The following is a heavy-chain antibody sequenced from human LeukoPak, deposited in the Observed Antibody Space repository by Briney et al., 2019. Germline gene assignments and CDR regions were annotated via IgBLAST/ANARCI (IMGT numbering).Heavy chain of an antibody. CDR1: GGTFSSYA. D-gene: IGHD2-2*01. CDR3: ARVAEIVVVPAAAASYAFDI. CDR2: IIPIFGTA. Sequence: SVKVSCKASGGTFSSYAISWVRQAPGQGLEWMGGIIPIFGTANYAQKFQGRVTITTDESTSTAYMELSSLRSEDTAVYYCARVAEIVVVPAAAASYAFDIWGQGTMVTVSS. J-gene: IGHJ3*02. V-gene: IGHV1-69*05.